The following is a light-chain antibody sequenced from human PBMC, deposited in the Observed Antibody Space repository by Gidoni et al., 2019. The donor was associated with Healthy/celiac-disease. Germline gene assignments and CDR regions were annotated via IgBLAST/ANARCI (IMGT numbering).Light chain of an antibody. CDR3: QSYDSSLSGSVV. CDR2: GNS. CDR1: SSNIGAGYD. J-gene: IGLJ2*01. V-gene: IGLV1-40*01. Sequence: QSVLTQPPSVSGAPGQRVTFSCTGSSSNIGAGYDVHWYQQLPGTAPKLLIYGNSNRPSGVPDRFSGSTSGTSASLAITGLQAEDEADYYCQSYDSSLSGSVVFGGGTKLTVL.